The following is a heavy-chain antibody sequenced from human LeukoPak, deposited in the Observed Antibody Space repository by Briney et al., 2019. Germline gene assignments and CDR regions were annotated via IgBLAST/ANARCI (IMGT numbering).Heavy chain of an antibody. V-gene: IGHV5-51*01. CDR1: GYIFTSYW. CDR3: ERQDAHRWELLPFDY. Sequence: GESLKISCKGSGYIFTSYWICWVRQMPGKGLELMGIIYPCDSDTRYSPSLQGQVTISADNSISTAYLQWSSLTASDTAMYYSERQDAHRWELLPFDYWGQGTLVTVSS. J-gene: IGHJ4*02. D-gene: IGHD1-26*01. CDR2: IYPCDSDT.